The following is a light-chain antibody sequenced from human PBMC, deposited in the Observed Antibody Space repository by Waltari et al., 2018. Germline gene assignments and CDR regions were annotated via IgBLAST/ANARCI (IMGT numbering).Light chain of an antibody. J-gene: IGLJ2*01. CDR1: SGNSGLP. CDR3: QTWGIGKVI. V-gene: IGLV4-69*02. Sequence: LVLTQSPSASASLGAQFKPTCTLSSGNSGLPIAWNPQHHEKGPRFLMKINSDGGHIKGDWIPDRFSGSSSGAERSLIISSLQSEDEADYYCQTWGIGKVIFGGGTKLTVL. CDR2: INSDGGH.